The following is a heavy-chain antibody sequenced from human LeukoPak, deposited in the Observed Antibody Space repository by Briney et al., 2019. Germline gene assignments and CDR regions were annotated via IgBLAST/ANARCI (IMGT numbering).Heavy chain of an antibody. CDR1: GFTFSAYW. CDR2: IKQDGSEK. V-gene: IGHV3-7*01. Sequence: GGSLRLSCVDSGFTFSAYWMSWVRQAPGKGLEWVASIKQDGSEKQYVDSVKGRFTISRDNAENSLYLQMNSLRVEDTAVYYCARGGRYSSSAPMDVWGKGTTVTVSS. D-gene: IGHD6-6*01. CDR3: ARGGRYSSSAPMDV. J-gene: IGHJ6*03.